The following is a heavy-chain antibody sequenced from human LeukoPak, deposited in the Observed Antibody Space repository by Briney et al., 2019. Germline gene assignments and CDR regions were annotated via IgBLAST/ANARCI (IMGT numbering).Heavy chain of an antibody. J-gene: IGHJ4*02. CDR3: AGSGGFTSPQNY. CDR1: GGSVSSYY. V-gene: IGHV4-59*02. CDR2: ISYTGGT. D-gene: IGHD3-16*01. Sequence: SETLSLTCTVSGGSVSSYYWSWIRQPPGKGLEWIGCISYTGGTNYTPSLKSRVTISLDTSKNQFSLKLNSVTAADTALYYCAGSGGFTSPQNYWGQGTLVTV.